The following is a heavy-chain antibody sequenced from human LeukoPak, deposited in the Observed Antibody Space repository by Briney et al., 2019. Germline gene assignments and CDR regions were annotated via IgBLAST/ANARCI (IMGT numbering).Heavy chain of an antibody. Sequence: GGSLRLSCAASGFTFSDYYMSWVRQAPGKGLEWVSVISGSGGSTYYRDSVKGRFTISRDNSKNTLYLQMNSLRAEDTAVYYCAKDGTTTITFDYWGQGTLVTVSS. J-gene: IGHJ4*02. D-gene: IGHD1-1*01. CDR1: GFTFSDYY. CDR2: ISGSGGST. V-gene: IGHV3-23*01. CDR3: AKDGTTTITFDY.